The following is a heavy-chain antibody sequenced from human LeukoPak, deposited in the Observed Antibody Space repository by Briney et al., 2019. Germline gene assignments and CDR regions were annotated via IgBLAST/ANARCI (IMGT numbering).Heavy chain of an antibody. CDR1: GFTVSSNY. Sequence: AGSLRLSCAASGFTVSSNYMSWVRQAPGKGLEWVSVVYSGGSTYYADSVKGRFTISRDNSKNTLSLQMNSLRAEDTAVYYCARDAALPGSDDAFDIWGQGTMVTVSS. D-gene: IGHD3-10*01. V-gene: IGHV3-53*01. CDR3: ARDAALPGSDDAFDI. J-gene: IGHJ3*02. CDR2: VYSGGST.